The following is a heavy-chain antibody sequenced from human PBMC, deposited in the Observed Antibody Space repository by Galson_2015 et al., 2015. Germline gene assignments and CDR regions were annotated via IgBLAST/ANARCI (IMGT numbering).Heavy chain of an antibody. Sequence: SLRLSCAASGFTFSISAMSWVRQAPGEGLEWVTTIDTSDSTFYAESVKGRFTISRDSSKNTLSLQMNYLRAEDTAIYYCAKNSGGSSYSHIVYCGKGRLVPVSS. CDR3: AKNSGGSSYSHIVY. D-gene: IGHD2-15*01. J-gene: IGHJ4*02. V-gene: IGHV3-23*01. CDR2: IDTSDST. CDR1: GFTFSISA.